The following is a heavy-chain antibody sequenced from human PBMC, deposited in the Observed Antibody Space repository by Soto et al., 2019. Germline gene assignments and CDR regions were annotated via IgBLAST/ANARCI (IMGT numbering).Heavy chain of an antibody. J-gene: IGHJ4*02. CDR1: GFTFSSYW. CDR2: IKQDGSEK. V-gene: IGHV3-7*01. D-gene: IGHD3-3*01. CDR3: ARRGPSAFRHYDLWSVTIDYFVY. Sequence: GGSLGLSCAASGFTFSSYWMHWVRQAPGKGLERVANIKQDGSEKYYVDSVKGRFTISRDNAKNSLYLQMNSLRAEDTAVYYCARRGPSAFRHYDLWSVTIDYFVYRCQRTLVTVSS.